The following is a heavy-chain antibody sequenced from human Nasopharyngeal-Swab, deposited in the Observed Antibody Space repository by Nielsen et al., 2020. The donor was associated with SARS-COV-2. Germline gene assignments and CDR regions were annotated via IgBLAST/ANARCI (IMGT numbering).Heavy chain of an antibody. Sequence: GGSLRLSCAASGFIFSASAIHWVRQASGKGLEWVGRIGAKDHNYATTYGASVQGRFTISRDDSKNTAFLQMDSLKTEDTALYYCTTDFYFDYWGQGTLVTVSS. CDR3: TTDFYFDY. CDR2: IGAKDHNYAT. V-gene: IGHV3-73*01. J-gene: IGHJ4*02. CDR1: GFIFSASA.